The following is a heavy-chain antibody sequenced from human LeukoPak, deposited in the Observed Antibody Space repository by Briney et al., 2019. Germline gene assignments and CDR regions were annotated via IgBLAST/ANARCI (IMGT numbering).Heavy chain of an antibody. V-gene: IGHV4-59*01. J-gene: IGHJ6*02. CDR2: IYYSGST. CDR3: ARGRSYYYGMDV. CDR1: GVSISSYY. Sequence: SETLSLTCTVSGVSISSYYWSWIRQPPGKGLEWIGYIYYSGSTNYTPSLKSRVTISVDTSKNHFSLKLRSVTAADTAVYYCARGRSYYYGMDVWGQGTTVTVSS. D-gene: IGHD2-15*01.